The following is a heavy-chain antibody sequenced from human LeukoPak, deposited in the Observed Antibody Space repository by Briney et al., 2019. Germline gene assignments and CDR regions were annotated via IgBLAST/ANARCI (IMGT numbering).Heavy chain of an antibody. V-gene: IGHV3-23*01. CDR2: ISGSGDNT. D-gene: IGHD5-24*01. Sequence: PGGSLRLSCAASGFTFSTYTMSWVRLAPGKGLEWVSVISGSGDNTYYADSVKGRFTVSRDNSKSTLYLQMNSLRGEDTALYYCAKGPYGNSIYYGMDVWGQGTTVTVSS. CDR3: AKGPYGNSIYYGMDV. J-gene: IGHJ6*02. CDR1: GFTFSTYT.